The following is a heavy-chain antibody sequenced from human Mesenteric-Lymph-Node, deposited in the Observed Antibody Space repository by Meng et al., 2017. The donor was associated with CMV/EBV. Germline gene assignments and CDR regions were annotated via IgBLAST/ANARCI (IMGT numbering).Heavy chain of an antibody. CDR1: RFTFNTFW. Sequence: GGSLRLSCAASRFTFNTFWMSWVRQAPGKGLEWVSNISRSTSTICYVDSVKGRFTISRDNSKNTLYLQMDSLRVEDTAVHYCARDGGATVVTPKGFYGMDVWGQGTTVTVSS. CDR2: ISRSTSTI. D-gene: IGHD4-23*01. V-gene: IGHV3-48*01. J-gene: IGHJ6*02. CDR3: ARDGGATVVTPKGFYGMDV.